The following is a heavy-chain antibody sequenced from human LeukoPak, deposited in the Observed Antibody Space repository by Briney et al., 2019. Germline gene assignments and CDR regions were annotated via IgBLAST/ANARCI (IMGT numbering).Heavy chain of an antibody. Sequence: PGGSLRLSCTASGFSFSGHWMHWARHLPGKGQVWVSRISPTGSTTSYADSVKGRFTVSRDNAKNTLYLQVNNLRAEDTAVYYCARGPNSNWSGLDFWGQGTLLTVSS. CDR2: ISPTGSTT. D-gene: IGHD6-6*01. CDR1: GFSFSGHW. J-gene: IGHJ4*02. CDR3: ARGPNSNWSGLDF. V-gene: IGHV3-74*01.